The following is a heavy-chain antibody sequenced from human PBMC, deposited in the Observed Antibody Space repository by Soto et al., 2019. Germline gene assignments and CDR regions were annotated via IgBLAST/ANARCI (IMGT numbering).Heavy chain of an antibody. D-gene: IGHD3-10*01. Sequence: QVQLVESGGGVVQPGRSLRLSCAASGFTFSSYAMHWVRQAPGKGLEWVAVISYDGSNKYYADSVKGRFTISRDNSKNTLYLQMNSLRXEDTAVYYCARDPYYYGSGAGLDVWGQGTTVTVSS. J-gene: IGHJ6*02. V-gene: IGHV3-30-3*01. CDR2: ISYDGSNK. CDR3: ARDPYYYGSGAGLDV. CDR1: GFTFSSYA.